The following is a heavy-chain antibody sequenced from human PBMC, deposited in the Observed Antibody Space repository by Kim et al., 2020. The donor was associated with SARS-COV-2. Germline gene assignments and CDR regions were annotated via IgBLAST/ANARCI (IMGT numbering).Heavy chain of an antibody. D-gene: IGHD2-15*01. J-gene: IGHJ6*02. V-gene: IGHV3-30*03. CDR3: ASDLGSLHYYGMDV. Sequence: ADSVEGRFTISRDKSKNTLYLQMNNLRAEDTAVYYCASDLGSLHYYGMDVWGQGTTVTVSS.